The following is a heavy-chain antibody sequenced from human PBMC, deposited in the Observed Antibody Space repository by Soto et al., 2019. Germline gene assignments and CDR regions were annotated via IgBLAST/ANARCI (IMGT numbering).Heavy chain of an antibody. V-gene: IGHV3-74*01. CDR3: ASESGSSNYFDY. CDR1: GFTFSSYW. J-gene: IGHJ4*02. CDR2: INSDGSST. Sequence: EVPLVESGGGLVQPGGSLRLSCAASGFTFSSYWMHWVRQAPGKGLVWVSRINSDGSSTSYADSVKGRFTISRDNAKNTLYLQMNSLRAEDTAVYYCASESGSSNYFDYWGQGTLVTVSS. D-gene: IGHD1-26*01.